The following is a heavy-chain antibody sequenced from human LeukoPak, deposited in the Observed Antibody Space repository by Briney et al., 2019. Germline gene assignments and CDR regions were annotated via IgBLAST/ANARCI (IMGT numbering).Heavy chain of an antibody. CDR1: GFTFSSYI. J-gene: IGHJ4*02. Sequence: HSGGSLRLSCAASGFTFSSYIMNWVRQAPGKGLEWVSYISSSSSTVYYADSVKGRFTISRDNAKNSLYLQMNSLRAEDTAVYYCARGCRNNQSKYRNIFPPDYWGQGTLVTVSS. D-gene: IGHD2/OR15-2a*01. CDR3: ARGCRNNQSKYRNIFPPDY. CDR2: ISSSSSTV. V-gene: IGHV3-48*01.